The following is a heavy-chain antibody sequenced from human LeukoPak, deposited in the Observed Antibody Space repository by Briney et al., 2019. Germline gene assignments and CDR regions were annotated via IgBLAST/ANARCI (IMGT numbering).Heavy chain of an antibody. CDR2: INHSGST. CDR1: GGSFSGYY. CDR3: AREGYGGNSGVRY. D-gene: IGHD4-23*01. J-gene: IGHJ4*02. Sequence: SETLSLTCAVYGGSFSGYYWSWIRQPPGKGLEWIGEINHSGSTNCNPSLKSRVTISVDTSKNQFSLKLSSVTAADTAVYYCAREGYGGNSGVRYWGQGTLVTVSS. V-gene: IGHV4-34*01.